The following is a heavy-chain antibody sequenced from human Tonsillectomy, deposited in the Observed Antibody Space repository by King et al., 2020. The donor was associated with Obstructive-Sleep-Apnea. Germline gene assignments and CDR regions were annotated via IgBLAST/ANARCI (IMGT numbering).Heavy chain of an antibody. V-gene: IGHV3-33*06. CDR3: AKDTYYYDSSGFVDY. D-gene: IGHD3-22*01. CDR1: GFTFSSYG. Sequence: VQLVESGGGVVQPGRSLRLSCAASGFTFSSYGMHWVRQAPGKGLEWVAVIWYDGSNKYYADSVKGRFTISRDNSKNTLYLQMNSLRAEDTAVYYCAKDTYYYDSSGFVDYWGQGTLVTVFS. CDR2: IWYDGSNK. J-gene: IGHJ4*02.